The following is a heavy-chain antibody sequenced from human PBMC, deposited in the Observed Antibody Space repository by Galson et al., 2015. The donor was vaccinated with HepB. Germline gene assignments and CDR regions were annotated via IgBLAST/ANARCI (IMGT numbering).Heavy chain of an antibody. J-gene: IGHJ5*01. CDR1: GFAFDTHA. CDR2: IRGNGDST. Sequence: SLRLSCAASGFAFDTHAMSWVRQAPGRGLEWISGIRGNGDSTFDADSVKGRFTVSRDNSNNMLYLQMNSLRAEDAGLYFCAKGYGLFDSWGQGILVTVSS. CDR3: AKGYGLFDS. V-gene: IGHV3-23*01. D-gene: IGHD5-18*01.